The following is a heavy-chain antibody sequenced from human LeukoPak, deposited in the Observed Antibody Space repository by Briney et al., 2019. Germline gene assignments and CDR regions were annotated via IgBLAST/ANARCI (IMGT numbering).Heavy chain of an antibody. D-gene: IGHD6-13*01. CDR2: IYYSGST. CDR1: GGSISSSSYY. V-gene: IGHV4-39*07. J-gene: IGHJ5*02. Sequence: SETLSLTCTVSGGSISSSSYYWGWIRQPPGTGLEWIGSIYYSGSTYYNPSLKSRVTISVDTSKNQFSLKLSSVTAADTAVYYCARGTPQQLVLNWFDPWGQGTLVTVSS. CDR3: ARGTPQQLVLNWFDP.